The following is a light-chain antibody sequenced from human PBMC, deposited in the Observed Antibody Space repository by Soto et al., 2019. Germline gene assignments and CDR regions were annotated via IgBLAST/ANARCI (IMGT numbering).Light chain of an antibody. CDR3: SSYAGSNNFV. V-gene: IGLV2-8*01. J-gene: IGLJ1*01. CDR2: EVS. CDR1: SSDVGGYNY. Sequence: QSVLTQPPSASGSPGQSVTISCTGTSSDVGGYNYVSWYQHHPGKAPKLMIYEVSKRPSGVPDRFSGSKSGNTAPLTVTGVQAEDEADYYCSSYAGSNNFVFGTGTKVTVL.